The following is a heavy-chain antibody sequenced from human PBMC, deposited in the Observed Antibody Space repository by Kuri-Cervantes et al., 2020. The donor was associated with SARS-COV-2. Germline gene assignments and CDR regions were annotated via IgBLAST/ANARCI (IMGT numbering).Heavy chain of an antibody. J-gene: IGHJ4*02. Sequence: GESLKISCAASGFTFSSYGMHWVRQAPGKGLEWVAVISYDGSNKYYADSVKGRFTISRDNSKNTLYLQMDSLRAEDTAVYYCAKELIQLWGLDYWGQGTLVTVSS. V-gene: IGHV3-30*18. D-gene: IGHD5-18*01. CDR2: ISYDGSNK. CDR1: GFTFSSYG. CDR3: AKELIQLWGLDY.